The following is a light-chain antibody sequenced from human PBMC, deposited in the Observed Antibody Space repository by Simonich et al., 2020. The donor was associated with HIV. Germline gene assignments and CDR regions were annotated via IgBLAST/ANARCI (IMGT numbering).Light chain of an antibody. J-gene: IGLJ2*01. CDR2: GNN. CDR1: SSNIGAGYD. CDR3: QSYDSSLSASVV. Sequence: QSVLTQPPSVSGAPGQRVTISCTGSSSNIGAGYDVHWYPQLPGTAPKLLTYGNNNRPSGVPDRLSGSKSGTSASLAITGLQAEDEADYYCQSYDSSLSASVVFGGGTKLTVL. V-gene: IGLV1-40*01.